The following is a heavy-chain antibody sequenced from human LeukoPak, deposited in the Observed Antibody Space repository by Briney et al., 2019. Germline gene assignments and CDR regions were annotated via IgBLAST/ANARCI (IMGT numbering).Heavy chain of an antibody. CDR3: ARGAPPQN. CDR1: GASISSTNW. J-gene: IGHJ4*02. V-gene: IGHV4-4*02. CDR2: VYYTGAS. Sequence: PSETLSLTCAVSGASISSTNWWSWVRQPPGKGLEWIGSVYYTGASYYSPSLKSRVTISIDTSKNHFSLNLTSVTAADTAVYYCARGAPPQNWGQGALVTVSS.